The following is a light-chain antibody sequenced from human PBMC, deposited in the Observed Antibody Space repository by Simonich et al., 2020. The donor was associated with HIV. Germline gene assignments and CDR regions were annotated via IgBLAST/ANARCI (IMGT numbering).Light chain of an antibody. CDR2: WAS. V-gene: IGKV4-1*01. Sequence: DIVMTQSPDSLAVSLGERATINCKSSQSVLYSSNNKDHLAWYQQKPGQPPKLLIYWASTRESGVPDRFSGSGSGTDFTLTISSLQAEDVAVYYCHQYSSTPQTFGQGTKVEIK. CDR3: HQYSSTPQT. J-gene: IGKJ1*01. CDR1: QSVLYSSNNKDH.